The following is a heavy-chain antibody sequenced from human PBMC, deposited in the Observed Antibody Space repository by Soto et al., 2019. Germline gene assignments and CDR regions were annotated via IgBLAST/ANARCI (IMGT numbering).Heavy chain of an antibody. D-gene: IGHD3-3*01. J-gene: IGHJ4*02. CDR3: ARDHLFGENWAFDH. Sequence: SETLSLTCAVSGASMNNDDWWNWVRQPPGKGLEWIGEIHHNGKIYYNPSLKSRVTISMDKSQDRFSLILRSVTAADTAVYYCARDHLFGENWAFDHWGRGAQVTVS. CDR2: IHHNGKI. CDR1: GASMNNDDW. V-gene: IGHV4-4*02.